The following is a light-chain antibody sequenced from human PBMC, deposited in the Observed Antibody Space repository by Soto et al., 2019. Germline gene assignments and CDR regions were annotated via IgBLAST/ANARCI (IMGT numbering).Light chain of an antibody. CDR1: QDVRSF. CDR3: QQYDNRLT. Sequence: DIQMTQSPSSLSASVGDRVSITCQASQDVRSFLNWYQQKPGKAPKLLIYDASNLEAGVPSRFSGSGSGTDFTLTISSLRPGDIATYYCQQYDNRLTFGGGTKVEIK. J-gene: IGKJ4*01. V-gene: IGKV1-33*01. CDR2: DAS.